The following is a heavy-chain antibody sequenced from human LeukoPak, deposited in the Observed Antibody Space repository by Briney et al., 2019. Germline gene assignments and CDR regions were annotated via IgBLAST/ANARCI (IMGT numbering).Heavy chain of an antibody. CDR3: ARHGQWSGRDP. CDR2: IYTSGTA. Sequence: PSETLSLTCIVSGGSIGPYYWSWIRQAAGKGPEWIGRIYTSGTADYNPALKGRVFLSVDTAKNQFSLKVTSVTAADTAVYYCARHGQWSGRDPWGQGTLVTVSS. D-gene: IGHD6-19*01. V-gene: IGHV4-4*07. J-gene: IGHJ5*02. CDR1: GGSIGPYY.